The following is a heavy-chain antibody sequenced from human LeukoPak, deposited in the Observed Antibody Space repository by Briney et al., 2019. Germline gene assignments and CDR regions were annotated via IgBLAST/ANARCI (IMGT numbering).Heavy chain of an antibody. CDR1: GFTFSSYA. CDR3: AKEGYASSWYRFDP. CDR2: ISGSGSST. Sequence: PGGSLRLSCAASGFTFSSYAMSWVRQAPGKGLEWVSGISGSGSSTFYADFVKGRFNISRDNSKNMVYLQMNRLRADDTAVYHCAKEGYASSWYRFDPWGQGTLVTVSS. V-gene: IGHV3-23*01. J-gene: IGHJ5*02. D-gene: IGHD6-13*01.